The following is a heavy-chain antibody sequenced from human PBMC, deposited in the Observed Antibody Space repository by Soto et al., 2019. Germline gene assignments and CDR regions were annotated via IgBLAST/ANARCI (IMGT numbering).Heavy chain of an antibody. CDR2: VHYSGST. D-gene: IGHD6-13*01. CDR1: GGSINSYY. J-gene: IGHJ4*02. Sequence: QVQLQESGPGLVKPSATLSLTCTVSGGSINSYYWNWIRQPPGKGLEFIGYVHYSGSTNYNPSLRSRLTISLDTSKNQCSLKLNSVTAADTAVYYCARGYSSNWFRVDYWGQGSLVTVSS. V-gene: IGHV4-59*01. CDR3: ARGYSSNWFRVDY.